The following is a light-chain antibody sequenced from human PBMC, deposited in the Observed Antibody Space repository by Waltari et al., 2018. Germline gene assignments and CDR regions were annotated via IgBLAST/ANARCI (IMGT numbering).Light chain of an antibody. CDR1: XGHRXNT. J-gene: IGLJ3*02. V-gene: IGLV4-69*01. CDR2: INSDGSH. Sequence: QLVLTQSPSAXXSLGASVKPTCXXXXGHRXNTVAXXPQRPEKGPRYLMKINSDGSHSKGDEIPDRFSGSSSGAERYLTISSVQSEDEADYYCQTGGHGTWVFGGGTKLTVL. CDR3: QTGGHGTWV.